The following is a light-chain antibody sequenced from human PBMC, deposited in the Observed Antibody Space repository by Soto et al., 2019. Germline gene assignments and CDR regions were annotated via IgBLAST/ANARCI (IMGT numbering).Light chain of an antibody. J-gene: IGLJ3*02. V-gene: IGLV2-11*01. CDR2: DVS. CDR1: SSDVGGYNY. Sequence: QSALTQPRSVSGSPGQSVTISCTGTSSDVGGYNYVSWYQKYLGKAPKLMIYDVSKRPSGVPDRCSGSKSGNTASLTISGLQAEDEADYHCCSDAGTSWVFGGGTKLTVL. CDR3: CSDAGTSWV.